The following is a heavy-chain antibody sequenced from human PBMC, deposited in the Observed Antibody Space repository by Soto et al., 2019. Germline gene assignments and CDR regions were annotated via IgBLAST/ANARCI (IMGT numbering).Heavy chain of an antibody. CDR3: ASRSPALDY. D-gene: IGHD2-2*01. J-gene: IGHJ4*02. CDR1: GFTFSSYG. CDR2: IWYYGSNK. Sequence: QVQLVESGGGVVQPGRSLRLSCAASGFTFSSYGMHWVRQAPGKGLEWVAVIWYYGSNKYYADFVKGRFTISRDNSKNTLYLQMNSLRAEDKAVYYCASRSPALDYWGQGTLVTVSS. V-gene: IGHV3-33*01.